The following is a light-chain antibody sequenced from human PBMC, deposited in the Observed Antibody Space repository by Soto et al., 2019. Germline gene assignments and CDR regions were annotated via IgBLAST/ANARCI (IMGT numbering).Light chain of an antibody. CDR1: QSVSSN. Sequence: EIVMTQSPATLSVSPGERATLSCRASQSVSSNLAWYQQKPGQAPRLLIYDASTMATGIPARFSGSGSGTEYTLTISSLQSEDSAVYYCQQCSWHPFTVTFGGGTKVEIK. CDR3: QQCSWHPFTVT. CDR2: DAS. J-gene: IGKJ4*01. V-gene: IGKV3-15*01.